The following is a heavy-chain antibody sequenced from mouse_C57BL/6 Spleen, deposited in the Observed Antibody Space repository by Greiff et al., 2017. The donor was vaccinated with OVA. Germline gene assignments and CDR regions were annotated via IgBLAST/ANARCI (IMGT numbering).Heavy chain of an antibody. J-gene: IGHJ2*01. Sequence: QVQLQQSGAELVKPGASVKISCKASGYAFSSYWMNWVKQRPGKGLEWIGQIYPGDGDTNYNGKFKGKATLTADKSSSTAYMQLCSLTSEDSAVYFCARSGSDYYGSSYDYWGQGTTLTVSS. CDR3: ARSGSDYYGSSYDY. CDR1: GYAFSSYW. V-gene: IGHV1-80*01. CDR2: IYPGDGDT. D-gene: IGHD1-1*01.